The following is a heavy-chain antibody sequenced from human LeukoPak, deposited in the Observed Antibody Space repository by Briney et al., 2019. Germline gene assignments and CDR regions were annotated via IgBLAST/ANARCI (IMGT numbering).Heavy chain of an antibody. V-gene: IGHV4-4*07. D-gene: IGHD3-3*01. CDR1: GGSISSYY. CDR2: IYTSGST. J-gene: IGHJ6*03. Sequence: SETLSLTCTVSGGSISSYYWSWIRQPAGKGLEWIGRIYTSGSTNYNPSLKSRVTISVDTSKNQFSLKLSSVTAADTAVYYCARDLHYDFWSGYYIMGNYYYMDVWGKGTTVTVSS. CDR3: ARDLHYDFWSGYYIMGNYYYMDV.